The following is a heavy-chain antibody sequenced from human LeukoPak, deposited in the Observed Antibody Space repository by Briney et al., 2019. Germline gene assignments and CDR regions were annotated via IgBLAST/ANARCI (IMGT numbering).Heavy chain of an antibody. Sequence: SETLSLTCAVYGGSFSGYYWSWIRQPPGKGLEWIGEINHSGSTNYNPSLKSRVTISVDTSKNQFSLKLSSVTAADTAVYYCARVIRVVVIYAYYGMDVWGQGTTVTVSS. D-gene: IGHD3-22*01. CDR3: ARVIRVVVIYAYYGMDV. V-gene: IGHV4-34*01. CDR1: GGSFSGYY. CDR2: INHSGST. J-gene: IGHJ6*02.